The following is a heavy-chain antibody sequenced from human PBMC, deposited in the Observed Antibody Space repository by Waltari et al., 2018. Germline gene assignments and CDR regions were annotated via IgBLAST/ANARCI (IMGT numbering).Heavy chain of an antibody. CDR3: TRVNWDY. V-gene: IGHV3-74*01. Sequence: VQLVESGGRLVQPGGSLRLSCEASGFRFSSYWMHWVRQAPGKGLVWVARVNIDGTGTDYADSVKGRFAISRDNAENTLYLQMNNLRADDTGIYYCTRVNWDYWGQGTLVTVSS. J-gene: IGHJ4*02. CDR2: VNIDGTGT. CDR1: GFRFSSYW.